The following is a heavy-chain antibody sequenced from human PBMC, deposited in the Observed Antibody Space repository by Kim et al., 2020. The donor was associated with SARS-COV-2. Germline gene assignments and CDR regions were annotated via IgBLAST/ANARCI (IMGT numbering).Heavy chain of an antibody. D-gene: IGHD6-13*01. CDR3: ARGGKGSRSSRPPRNNWFDP. CDR1: GGSFSGYY. J-gene: IGHJ5*02. V-gene: IGHV4-34*01. CDR2: INHSGST. Sequence: SETLSLTCAVYGGSFSGYYWSWIRQPPGKGLEWIGEINHSGSTNYNPSLKSRVTISVDTSKNQFSLKLSSVTAADTAVYYCARGGKGSRSSRPPRNNWFDPWGQGTLVTVSS.